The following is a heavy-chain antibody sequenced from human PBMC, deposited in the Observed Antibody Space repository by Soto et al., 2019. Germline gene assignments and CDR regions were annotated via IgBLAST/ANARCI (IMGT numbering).Heavy chain of an antibody. CDR2: IIPISDTT. J-gene: IGHJ6*02. CDR1: GGTFSSYA. CDR3: ARSQGSSTSLEIYYYYYYGMDV. Sequence: QVQLVQSGAEVKKLGSSVKVSCKASGGTFSSYAISWVRQAPGQGLEWMGGIIPISDTTNYAQKFQGRVTITADESTSTAYMELSSLRSEDTAVYYCARSQGSSTSLEIYYYYYYGMDVWGQGTTATVSS. D-gene: IGHD2-2*01. V-gene: IGHV1-69*01.